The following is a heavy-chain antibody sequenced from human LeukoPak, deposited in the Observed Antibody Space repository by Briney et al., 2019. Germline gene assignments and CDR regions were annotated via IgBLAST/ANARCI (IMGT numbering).Heavy chain of an antibody. CDR3: ARHSGVAFGSVPIDY. D-gene: IGHD3-16*01. CDR2: IYPGDSDI. V-gene: IGHV5-51*01. CDR1: GYTFTKYW. Sequence: GESLQISCKGSGYTFTKYWIGWVRQMPGKGLEWMGVIYPGDSDIRYSPSFQGQVTISADKSISTAYLQWGSLKASDTAMYYCARHSGVAFGSVPIDYWGQGTLVTVSS. J-gene: IGHJ4*02.